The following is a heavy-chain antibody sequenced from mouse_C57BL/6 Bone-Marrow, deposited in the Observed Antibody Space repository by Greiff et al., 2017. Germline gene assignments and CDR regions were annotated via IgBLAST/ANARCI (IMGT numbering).Heavy chain of an antibody. Sequence: QVQLQQSGAELARPGASVKLSCKASGYTFTSYGISWVKQRTGQGLEWIGEIYPRSGNTYYNEKFKGKATLTADKSSSTAYMELRSLTSEDSAVYFFAREDYYFDYWGQGTTLTVSS. V-gene: IGHV1-81*01. J-gene: IGHJ2*01. CDR1: GYTFTSYG. CDR2: IYPRSGNT. CDR3: AREDYYFDY.